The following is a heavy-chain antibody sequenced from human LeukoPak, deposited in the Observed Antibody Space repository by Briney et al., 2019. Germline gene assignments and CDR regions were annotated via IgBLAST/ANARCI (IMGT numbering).Heavy chain of an antibody. Sequence: PSETLSLTCTVSGGSISSGSYYWSWIRQPAGKGLEWIGRIYTSGSTNYNPSLKSRVTISVDTSKNQFSLKLSSVTAADTAVYYCARALPYYYDSSGYSDYWGQGTLVTVSS. CDR1: GGSISSGSYY. CDR3: ARALPYYYDSSGYSDY. V-gene: IGHV4-61*02. CDR2: IYTSGST. J-gene: IGHJ4*02. D-gene: IGHD3-22*01.